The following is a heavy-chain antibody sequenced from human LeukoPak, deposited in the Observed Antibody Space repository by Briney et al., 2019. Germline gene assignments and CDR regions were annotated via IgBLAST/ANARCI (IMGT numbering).Heavy chain of an antibody. V-gene: IGHV1-69*04. Sequence: GASVKVSCKASGGTFTSYAISWVRQAYGQGIEWMGRIIPILGIANYAQKFQGILTITADKSTSTAYMELSSLRSEDTAVYYCAREGYSTAGYYSNWFDPWGQGTLVTVSS. CDR2: IIPILGIA. CDR1: GGTFTSYA. D-gene: IGHD6-13*01. CDR3: AREGYSTAGYYSNWFDP. J-gene: IGHJ5*02.